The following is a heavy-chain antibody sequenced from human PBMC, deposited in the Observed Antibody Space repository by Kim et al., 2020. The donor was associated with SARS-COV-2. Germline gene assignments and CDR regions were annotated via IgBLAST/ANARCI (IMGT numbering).Heavy chain of an antibody. D-gene: IGHD5-18*01. V-gene: IGHV3-23*01. J-gene: IGHJ4*02. Sequence: DSVKGRFTISRDNSKNTLYLQMNSLRAEDTAVYYCAKHGNQWIQLWFIDYWGQGTLVTVSS. CDR3: AKHGNQWIQLWFIDY.